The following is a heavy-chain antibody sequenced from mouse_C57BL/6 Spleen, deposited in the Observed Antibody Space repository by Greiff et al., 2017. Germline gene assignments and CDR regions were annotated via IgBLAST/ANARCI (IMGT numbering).Heavy chain of an antibody. CDR1: GYAFSSYW. Sequence: QVQLQQSGAELVKPGASVKISCKASGYAFSSYWMNWVKQRPGKGLEWIGQIYPGDGATNYNGKFKGKATLTADKSSSTAYMQLSSLTSEDSAVYFCARGTNWDAGYYFDYWGQGTTLTVSS. J-gene: IGHJ2*01. CDR3: ARGTNWDAGYYFDY. V-gene: IGHV1-80*01. CDR2: IYPGDGAT. D-gene: IGHD4-1*01.